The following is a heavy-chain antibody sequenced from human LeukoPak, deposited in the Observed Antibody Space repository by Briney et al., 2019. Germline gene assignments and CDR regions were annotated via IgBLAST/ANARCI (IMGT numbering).Heavy chain of an antibody. Sequence: SETLSLTCTVSGGSISSSSYYWGWVRQPPGRGGEWIGSIYYSGSTYYNPSLKSRVTISVETSKNKFSLKLSSVTAADTAVYYCARNGLLWFGELLWGQGTLVTVSS. V-gene: IGHV4-39*01. CDR1: GGSISSSSYY. D-gene: IGHD3-10*01. J-gene: IGHJ4*02. CDR2: IYYSGST. CDR3: ARNGLLWFGELL.